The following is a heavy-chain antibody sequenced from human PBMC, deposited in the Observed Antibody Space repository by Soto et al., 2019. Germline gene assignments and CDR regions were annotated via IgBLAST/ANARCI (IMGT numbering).Heavy chain of an antibody. V-gene: IGHV3-21*01. CDR2: ISSSSSYI. CDR3: AREPAVEMATIAYYYGMDV. Sequence: LRLSCAASGFTFSSYSMNWVRQAPGKGLEWVSSISSSSSYIYYADSVKGRFTISRDNAKNSLYLQMNSLRAEDTAVYYCAREPAVEMATIAYYYGMDVWGQGTTVTVS. J-gene: IGHJ6*02. CDR1: GFTFSSYS. D-gene: IGHD5-12*01.